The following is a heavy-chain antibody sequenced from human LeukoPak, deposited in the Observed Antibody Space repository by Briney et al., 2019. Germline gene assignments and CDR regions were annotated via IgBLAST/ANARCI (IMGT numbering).Heavy chain of an antibody. J-gene: IGHJ4*02. V-gene: IGHV4-39*07. CDR1: GGSIDNSIYY. CDR2: IYYTGTT. CDR3: ATYPLRAAILSYYFDY. Sequence: NSSETLSLTCTVSGGSIDNSIYYWGWIRQSPEKGPEWIGSIYYTGTTNYNPSLESRVTISVDASNNQVSLTLNSVTAADTAVYFCATYPLRAAILSYYFDYWGQGTLVTVSS. D-gene: IGHD2-21*02.